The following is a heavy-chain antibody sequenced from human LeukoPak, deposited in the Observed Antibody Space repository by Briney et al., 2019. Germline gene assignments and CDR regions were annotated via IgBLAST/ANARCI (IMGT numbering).Heavy chain of an antibody. Sequence: SETLSLTCTVSGGSIHSYYWSWIRQSPGKGLELIGYIFPGGSTNSNPSLKSRVTISVDTSKNQFSLQLSSVTAADTAIYYCARSLPAPKEFEYWGREPWSPSPQ. J-gene: IGHJ4*02. CDR1: GGSIHSYY. CDR2: IFPGGST. V-gene: IGHV4-4*09. CDR3: ARSLPAPKEFEY. D-gene: IGHD2-2*01.